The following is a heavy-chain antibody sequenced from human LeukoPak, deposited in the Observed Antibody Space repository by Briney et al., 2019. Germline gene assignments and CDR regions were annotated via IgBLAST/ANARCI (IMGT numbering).Heavy chain of an antibody. V-gene: IGHV4-59*13. D-gene: IGHD1-1*01. Sequence: SETLSLTCTVSGGSISSYYWSWIRQPPGKGLEWIGYIYYSGSTTYNPSLKSRVTISVDTSKNQFSLKLSSVTAADTAVYYCARGARGQLASYYYYYMDVWGKGTTVTVSS. CDR3: ARGARGQLASYYYYYMDV. J-gene: IGHJ6*03. CDR2: IYYSGST. CDR1: GGSISSYY.